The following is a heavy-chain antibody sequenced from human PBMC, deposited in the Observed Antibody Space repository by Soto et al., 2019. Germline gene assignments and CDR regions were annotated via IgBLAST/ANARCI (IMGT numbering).Heavy chain of an antibody. CDR3: ARHQTDDSSGYYYVQGGSAFDI. J-gene: IGHJ3*02. CDR2: IDPSDSYT. CDR1: GYSFTSYW. Sequence: GESLKISCKGSGYSFTSYWISWVRQMPGKGLEWMGRIDPSDSYTNYSPSFQGHVTISADKSLSTAYLQWSSLKASDTAMYYCARHQTDDSSGYYYVQGGSAFDIWGQGTMVTVSS. V-gene: IGHV5-10-1*01. D-gene: IGHD3-22*01.